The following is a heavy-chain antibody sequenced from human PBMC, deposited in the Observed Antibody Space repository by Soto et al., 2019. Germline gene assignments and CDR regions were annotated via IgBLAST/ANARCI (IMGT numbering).Heavy chain of an antibody. CDR1: GFSFNAYH. V-gene: IGHV3-7*03. CDR2: IKSDGSEQ. J-gene: IGHJ4*02. Sequence: EVQLVESGGGLVQPGGSLRLSCEASGFSFNAYHMTWVRQAPGRGLEWVASIKSDGSEQYYVDSVKGRFTISRDKAKNSLYLQMNSLRAGDTALYYCSRENWFQDYWGQGTLVIVSS. D-gene: IGHD3-10*01. CDR3: SRENWFQDY.